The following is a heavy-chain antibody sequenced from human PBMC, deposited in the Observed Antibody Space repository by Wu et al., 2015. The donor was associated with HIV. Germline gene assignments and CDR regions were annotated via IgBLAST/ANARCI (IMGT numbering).Heavy chain of an antibody. D-gene: IGHD6-19*01. J-gene: IGHJ4*02. CDR2: MNPNSGNT. CDR3: ARGGTTDGYSSGWYDY. CDR1: GYTFTSYD. Sequence: QVQLVQSGAEVKKPGASVKVSCKASGYTFTSYDINWVRQATGQGLEWMGWMNPNSGNTGYAQKFQGRVTMTRNTSISTAYMELSSLRSEDTAVYYCARGGTTDGYSSGWYDYWGQGNAGSPSPQ. V-gene: IGHV1-8*01.